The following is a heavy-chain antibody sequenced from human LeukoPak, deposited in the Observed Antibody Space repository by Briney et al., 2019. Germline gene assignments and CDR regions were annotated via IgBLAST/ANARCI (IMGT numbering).Heavy chain of an antibody. D-gene: IGHD3-22*01. CDR3: ARDNPYYYLY. CDR1: GYTFTNYG. CDR2: TSAYNGDT. V-gene: IGHV1-18*01. J-gene: IGHJ4*02. Sequence: ASVKVSCKASGYTFTNYGISWVRQAPGQGLEWMGWTSAYNGDTKYAQKFQGRVTMPTDTSTRTAFMELRSLRSDDTAVYYCARDNPYYYLYWGQGTLVTVSS.